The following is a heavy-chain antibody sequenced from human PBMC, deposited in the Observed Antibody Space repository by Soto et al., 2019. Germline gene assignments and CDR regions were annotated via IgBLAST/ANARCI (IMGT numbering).Heavy chain of an antibody. CDR2: LDYSGST. CDR3: ARGLVFGSSNCFDP. D-gene: IGHD6-6*01. Sequence: SETLSLTCTVSGGSISRVDYYWSWIRQPPGKGREWIGYLDYSGSTYYNPSLKSRVTISVDTSKNQFSLQLSSVTAADTAVYYCARGLVFGSSNCFDPGGQGTLVTVSS. CDR1: GGSISRVDYY. V-gene: IGHV4-30-4*01. J-gene: IGHJ5*02.